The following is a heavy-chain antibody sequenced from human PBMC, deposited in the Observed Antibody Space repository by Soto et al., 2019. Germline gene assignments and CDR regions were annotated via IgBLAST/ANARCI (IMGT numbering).Heavy chain of an antibody. CDR3: AKVSICSGGSCYFLSPTDYYYYGMDV. CDR2: ISGSGGST. Sequence: GGSLRLSCAASGFTFSSYAMSWVRQAPGKGLEWVSAISGSGGSTYYADSVKGRFTISRDNSKNTLYLQMNSLRAEDTAVYYCAKVSICSGGSCYFLSPTDYYYYGMDVWGQGTTVTVSS. CDR1: GFTFSSYA. J-gene: IGHJ6*02. V-gene: IGHV3-23*01. D-gene: IGHD2-15*01.